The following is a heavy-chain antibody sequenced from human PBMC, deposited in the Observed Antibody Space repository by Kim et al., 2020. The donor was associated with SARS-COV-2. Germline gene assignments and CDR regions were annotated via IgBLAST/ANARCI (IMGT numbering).Heavy chain of an antibody. Sequence: GGSLRLSCAASGFTFSSYGMHWVRQAPGKGLEWVAVISYDGSNKYYADSVKGRFTISRDNSKNTLYLQMNSLRAEDTAVYYCAKDWLLSYFGWFDPWGQGTLVTVSS. J-gene: IGHJ5*02. V-gene: IGHV3-30*18. D-gene: IGHD2-2*01. CDR2: ISYDGSNK. CDR1: GFTFSSYG. CDR3: AKDWLLSYFGWFDP.